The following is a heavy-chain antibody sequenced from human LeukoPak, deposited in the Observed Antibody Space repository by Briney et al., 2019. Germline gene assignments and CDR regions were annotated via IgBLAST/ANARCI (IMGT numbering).Heavy chain of an antibody. V-gene: IGHV3-15*01. D-gene: IGHD4/OR15-4a*01. CDR3: AIDEPNYAPYDFDY. Sequence: PGGSVRLSCAASRFTFSNACMNWVRQAPGKGLEWVGRIKSKVNGETTDYAAPVKGRFTISRDDSNNMVYLQMNSLKIEDTAVYYCAIDEPNYAPYDFDYWGQGTLVTVSS. CDR2: IKSKVNGETT. J-gene: IGHJ4*02. CDR1: RFTFSNAC.